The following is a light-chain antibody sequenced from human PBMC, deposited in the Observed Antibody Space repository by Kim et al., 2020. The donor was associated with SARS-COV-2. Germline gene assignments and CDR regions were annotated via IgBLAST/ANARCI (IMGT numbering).Light chain of an antibody. CDR3: QQSYSSPPIT. V-gene: IGKV1-39*01. J-gene: IGKJ5*01. CDR2: AAS. CDR1: QSVSTY. Sequence: DIQMTQSPSSLSASVGDRVTITCRASQSVSTYLNWYQQKPEKAPKLLIYAASSLRSGVPSRFSGSGSGTDFTLTISSLQPEDIATYYCQQSYSSPPITFGQGTRLEIK.